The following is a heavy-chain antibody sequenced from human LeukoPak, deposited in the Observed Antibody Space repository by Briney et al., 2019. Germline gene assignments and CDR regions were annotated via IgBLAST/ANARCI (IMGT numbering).Heavy chain of an antibody. J-gene: IGHJ6*03. CDR2: IYYSGST. V-gene: IGHV4-30-4*08. D-gene: IGHD1-14*01. Sequence: SETLSLTCAVSGYSISSGYYWSWIRQPPGKGLEWIGYIYYSGSTYYNPSLKSRVTISVDTSKNQFSLKLSSVTAADTAVYYCARDSELRAYYYYMDVWGKGTTVTVSS. CDR1: GYSISSGYY. CDR3: ARDSELRAYYYYMDV.